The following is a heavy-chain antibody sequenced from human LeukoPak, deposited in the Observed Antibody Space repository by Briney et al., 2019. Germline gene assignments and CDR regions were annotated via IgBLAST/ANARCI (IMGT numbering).Heavy chain of an antibody. CDR2: IRYDGSSK. D-gene: IGHD3-10*01. CDR1: AFSLSAYN. J-gene: IGHJ3*02. CDR3: RGVNMDDI. Sequence: GGSLRLSCAASAFSLSAYNMNWVRQAPGKGLEWVAFIRYDGSSKYYADSVKGRFTISRDNSKNTLYLQMNSLRAEDTAVYYCRGVNMDDIWGQGTMVTVSS. V-gene: IGHV3-30*02.